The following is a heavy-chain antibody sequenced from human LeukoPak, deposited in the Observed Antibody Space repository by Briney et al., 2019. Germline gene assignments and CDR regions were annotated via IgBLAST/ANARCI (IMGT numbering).Heavy chain of an antibody. CDR1: GYTFTSYY. Sequence: ASVKVSCKASGYTFTSYYMHWVRQAPGQGLEWMGIINPSGGSTSYAQKFQGRVTMTRDTSTSTAYMELSSLRSEDTAVYYCARVGSPDAFDIWGQGTMVTVSS. CDR2: INPSGGST. CDR3: ARVGSPDAFDI. J-gene: IGHJ3*02. D-gene: IGHD6-13*01. V-gene: IGHV1-46*01.